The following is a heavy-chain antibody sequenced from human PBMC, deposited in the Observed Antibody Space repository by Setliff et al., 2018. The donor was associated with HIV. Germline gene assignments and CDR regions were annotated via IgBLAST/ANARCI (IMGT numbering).Heavy chain of an antibody. J-gene: IGHJ4*02. Sequence: PSETLSLTCSVSGGSIRSSDYYWGWVRQTPGKGLEWIGTIHYSGGASYNPSLKSRVTFSMEGSQNQFSLKVRSVTAADSAIYYCARNAGYSSSWYVYWGQGVQVTVSS. V-gene: IGHV4-39*07. CDR2: IHYSGGA. D-gene: IGHD6-13*01. CDR3: ARNAGYSSSWYVY. CDR1: GGSIRSSDYY.